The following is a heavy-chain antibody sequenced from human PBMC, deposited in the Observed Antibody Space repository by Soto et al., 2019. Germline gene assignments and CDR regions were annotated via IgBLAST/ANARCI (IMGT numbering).Heavy chain of an antibody. CDR1: GFTFSSYW. V-gene: IGHV3-7*01. J-gene: IGHJ4*02. D-gene: IGHD3-22*01. CDR2: INQDGSEK. CDR3: AGDSPHYYDSSGPPSPSLDY. Sequence: AGGSLRLSCAASGFTFSSYWMTWVRQAPGKGLEWVANINQDGSEKYYMDSMKGRFTISRDNAKNSLLLQLNSLRAEDTAVYYCAGDSPHYYDSSGPPSPSLDYWGKGTLVTVSS.